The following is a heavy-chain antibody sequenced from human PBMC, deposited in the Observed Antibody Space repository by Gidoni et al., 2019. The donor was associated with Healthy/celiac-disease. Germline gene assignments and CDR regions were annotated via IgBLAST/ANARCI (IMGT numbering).Heavy chain of an antibody. Sequence: EVQLLESGGGLVQPGGSLRLSCAASGFTFSSSAMSWVRQAPGKGLEWVSAISGSGGSTYYADSVKGRFTISRDNSKNTLYLQMNSLRAEDTAVYYCAKDDKPRQNWGIIYYYYGMDVWGQGTTVTVSS. CDR3: AKDDKPRQNWGIIYYYYGMDV. J-gene: IGHJ6*02. V-gene: IGHV3-23*01. D-gene: IGHD7-27*01. CDR2: ISGSGGST. CDR1: GFTFSSSA.